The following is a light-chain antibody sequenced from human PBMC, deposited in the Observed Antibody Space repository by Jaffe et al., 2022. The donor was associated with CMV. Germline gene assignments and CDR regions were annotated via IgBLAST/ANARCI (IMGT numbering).Light chain of an antibody. Sequence: QSVLTQPPSASGTPGQRVTIYCSGSTSNIGTNAVNWYQQLPGTAPKLLIYSNNQRPSGVPDRFSGSKSGTSASLAISGLQSEDESDYYCASWDDSLKGVVFGGGSKLTVL. J-gene: IGLJ2*01. CDR3: ASWDDSLKGVV. CDR2: SNN. V-gene: IGLV1-44*01. CDR1: TSNIGTNA.